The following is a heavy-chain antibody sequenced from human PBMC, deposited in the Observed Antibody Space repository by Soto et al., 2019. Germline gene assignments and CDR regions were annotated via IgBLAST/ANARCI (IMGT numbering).Heavy chain of an antibody. J-gene: IGHJ6*02. CDR3: TTDRGSDYGIYYYGMDV. V-gene: IGHV3-15*01. D-gene: IGHD4-17*01. CDR2: IKSKTDGGTT. CDR1: GFTFSNAW. Sequence: PGGSLRLSCAASGFTFSNAWMSWVRQAPGKGLEWVGRIKSKTDGGTTDYAAPVKGRFTISRDDSKNTLYLQMNSLKTEDTAVYYCTTDRGSDYGIYYYGMDVWGQGTTVTVSS.